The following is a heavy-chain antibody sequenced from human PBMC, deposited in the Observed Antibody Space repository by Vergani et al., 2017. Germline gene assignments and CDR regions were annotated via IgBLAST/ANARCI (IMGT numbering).Heavy chain of an antibody. Sequence: QVQLQLWGAGLLKPSETLSLTCAVYGGSFSGYYWTWIRQPPGKGLEWIGEINHSGSTSYNPSLKSRVTISLDTSKTQFSLKLSSVTAADTAVYYCARSHTVTTSAFDIWGQGTMVTVSS. V-gene: IGHV4-34*01. CDR2: INHSGST. CDR3: ARSHTVTTSAFDI. J-gene: IGHJ3*02. D-gene: IGHD4-11*01. CDR1: GGSFSGYY.